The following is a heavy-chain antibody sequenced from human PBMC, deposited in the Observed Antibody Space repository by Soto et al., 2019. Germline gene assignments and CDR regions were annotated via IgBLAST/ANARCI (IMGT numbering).Heavy chain of an antibody. D-gene: IGHD2-2*01. CDR3: ARDQLLSPGYHYYMDV. Sequence: HPGGSLRLSCAASGFTFSSYAMSWVRQAPGKGLEWVSAISGSGGSTYYADSVKGRFTISRDNSKNTLYLQMNSLRAEDTAVYYCARDQLLSPGYHYYMDVWGKGTTVTVSS. V-gene: IGHV3-23*01. CDR1: GFTFSSYA. J-gene: IGHJ6*03. CDR2: ISGSGGST.